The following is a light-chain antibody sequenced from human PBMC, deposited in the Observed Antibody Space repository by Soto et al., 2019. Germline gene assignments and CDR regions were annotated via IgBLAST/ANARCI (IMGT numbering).Light chain of an antibody. J-gene: IGKJ2*01. CDR1: QSVGTK. CDR3: QQYNEWPPEYT. CDR2: GTS. V-gene: IGKV3-15*01. Sequence: EIVMTQSPATLSASPGEGATLSGMASQSVGTKVAWYQHKTGQAPRLLIYGTSTRATGIPARFSGSRSGKEFTLTLSSLQSEDCAVYYCQQYNEWPPEYTFGQGTKLEI.